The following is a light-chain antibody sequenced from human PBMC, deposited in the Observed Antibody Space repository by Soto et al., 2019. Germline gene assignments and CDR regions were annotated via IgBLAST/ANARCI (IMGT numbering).Light chain of an antibody. CDR3: FSFTTTSTHV. J-gene: IGLJ1*01. CDR2: GXX. V-gene: IGLV2-14*01. CDR1: SSDIGGYIF. Sequence: QSVLTQPASVSGSPGQSITVSCTGTSSDIGGYIFVSFYQQHRGKAXELMIYGXXYRPSGVSKRFSGSKSGNTAYLTISGLQVEDEAEYFCFSFTTTSTHVFGTGTKVTV.